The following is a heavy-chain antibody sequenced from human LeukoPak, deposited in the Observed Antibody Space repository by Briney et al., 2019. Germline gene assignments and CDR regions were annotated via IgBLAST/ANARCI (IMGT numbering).Heavy chain of an antibody. J-gene: IGHJ4*02. V-gene: IGHV3-7*05. D-gene: IGHD6-19*01. CDR3: ARSGMAVAATPWD. CDR2: IKQDGSEK. CDR1: GFTFSSFW. Sequence: GGSLRLSCAGSGFTFSSFWMTWVRQAPGKGLEWVANIKQDGSEKYYVDSVKGRFTISRDNARNSLYLQTNSLRDEDTAVYYCARSGMAVAATPWDWGQGTLVTVSS.